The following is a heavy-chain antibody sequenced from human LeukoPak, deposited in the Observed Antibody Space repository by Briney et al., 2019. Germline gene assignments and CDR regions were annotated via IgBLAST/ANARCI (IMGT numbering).Heavy chain of an antibody. J-gene: IGHJ4*02. D-gene: IGHD2-15*01. CDR2: LSGSGGST. Sequence: GGSLRLSCAASGFTFSTYVMTWVRQAPGKGLEWVSALSGSGGSTFYADSVKGRFTISRDNSNSTLYLQMNSLRAEDTAVYYCAKGRTPDYWGQGTLVTVSS. CDR1: GFTFSTYV. CDR3: AKGRTPDY. V-gene: IGHV3-23*01.